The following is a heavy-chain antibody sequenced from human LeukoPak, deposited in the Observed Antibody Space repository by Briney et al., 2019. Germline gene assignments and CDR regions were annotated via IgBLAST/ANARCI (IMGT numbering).Heavy chain of an antibody. CDR3: ARDHWNSDREFAF. J-gene: IGHJ4*02. CDR2: VSASNGHT. CDR1: GYTFTSFG. D-gene: IGHD1/OR15-1a*01. V-gene: IGHV1-18*01. Sequence: ASVKVSCKASGYTFTSFGISWVRQAPGEGLEWVGWVSASNGHTNYAQKFKGRVTMTTDTSTSTAFMDLRSLTSDDTAVYYCARDHWNSDREFAFWGQGTLVTVSS.